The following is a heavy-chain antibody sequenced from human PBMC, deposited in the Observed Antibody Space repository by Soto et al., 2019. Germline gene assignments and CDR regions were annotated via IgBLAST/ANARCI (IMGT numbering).Heavy chain of an antibody. CDR2: IYYSGST. CDR1: GGSISSSSYY. Sequence: SETLSLTCTVSGGSISSSSYYWGWIRQPPGKGLEWIGSIYYSGSTYYNQSLKSRVTISVDTSKNQFSLKLSSVTAADTAVYYCARAAGWFDPWGQGTLVTVSS. J-gene: IGHJ5*02. V-gene: IGHV4-39*01. D-gene: IGHD6-13*01. CDR3: ARAAGWFDP.